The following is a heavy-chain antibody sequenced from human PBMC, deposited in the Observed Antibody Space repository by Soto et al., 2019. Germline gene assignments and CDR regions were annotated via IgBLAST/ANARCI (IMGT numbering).Heavy chain of an antibody. CDR2: ISVYNGNT. CDR3: ARALHLGGAAAGGWFDP. V-gene: IGHV1-18*01. J-gene: IGHJ5*02. Sequence: QVQLVQSGAEVKKPGASVKFSCKASGYTFTSYGISWVRQAPGQGLEWMGWISVYNGNTNYAQKLKGRVTMTTDTSTSTAYLELRSLRSDDTAVYYCARALHLGGAAAGGWFDPWGQGTLVTVSS. CDR1: GYTFTSYG. D-gene: IGHD6-13*01.